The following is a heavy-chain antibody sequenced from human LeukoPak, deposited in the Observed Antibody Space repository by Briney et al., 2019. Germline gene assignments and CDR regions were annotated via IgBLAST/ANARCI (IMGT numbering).Heavy chain of an antibody. CDR1: GFTFSDYY. CDR2: ISGTGYNT. J-gene: IGHJ4*02. Sequence: GGSLRLSCAVSGFTFSDYYMSWVRQAPGKGLEWVSGISGTGYNTYYADSVKGRFTISRDNSKNTLYLQMNSLGAEDTAVYYCAKHVSGSLFYFDYWGQRTLVTVSS. V-gene: IGHV3-23*01. CDR3: AKHVSGSLFYFDY. D-gene: IGHD3-10*01.